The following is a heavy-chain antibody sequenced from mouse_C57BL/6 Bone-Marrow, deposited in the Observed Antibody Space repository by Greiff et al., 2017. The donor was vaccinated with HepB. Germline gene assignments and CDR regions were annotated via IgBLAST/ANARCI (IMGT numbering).Heavy chain of an antibody. V-gene: IGHV14-4*01. CDR2: IDPENGDT. Sequence: DVQLQESGAELVRPGASVKLSCTASGFNIKDDYMHWVKQRPEQGLEWIGWIDPENGDTEYASKFQGKATITADTSSNTAYLQLSSLTSEDTAVYYCTTGYYGSTPLYFDYWGQGTTLTVSS. J-gene: IGHJ2*01. D-gene: IGHD1-1*01. CDR1: GFNIKDDY. CDR3: TTGYYGSTPLYFDY.